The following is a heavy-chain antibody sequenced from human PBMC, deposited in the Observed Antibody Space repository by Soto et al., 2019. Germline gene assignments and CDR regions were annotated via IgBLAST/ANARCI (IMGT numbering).Heavy chain of an antibody. D-gene: IGHD5-18*01. CDR3: ARYWHSYSLNYYRGMDV. J-gene: IGHJ6*02. CDR1: GYNFATDW. Sequence: GESLKISCKGSGYNFATDWIGWVRQMPGKGLEWMGIIYPADSDTRYSPSSQGQVTISADKSISTAYLQWSSLKASDTAMYYCARYWHSYSLNYYRGMDVWGQGTTVTVSS. CDR2: IYPADSDT. V-gene: IGHV5-51*01.